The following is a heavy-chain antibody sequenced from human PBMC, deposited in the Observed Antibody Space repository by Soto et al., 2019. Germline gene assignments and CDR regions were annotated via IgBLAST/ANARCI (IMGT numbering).Heavy chain of an antibody. J-gene: IGHJ4*02. CDR1: AFTFSSYS. CDR2: ISGTSTHI. V-gene: IGHV3-21*01. CDR3: ARGYSNGWHDS. D-gene: IGHD6-19*01. Sequence: GGSLRLSCAASAFTFSSYSMNWVRQAPGKGLEWVSSISGTSTHIYYADSVKGRFTISRDNAKNSLYLQMNSLRVEDSAVYYCARGYSNGWHDSWGPGTLVTVSS.